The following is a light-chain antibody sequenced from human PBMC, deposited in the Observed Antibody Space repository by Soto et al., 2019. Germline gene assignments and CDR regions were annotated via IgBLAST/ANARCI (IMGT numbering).Light chain of an antibody. CDR1: SSDVGYYNY. CDR2: DVR. J-gene: IGLJ1*01. Sequence: QSALTQPASVSGSPGQSITISCTGTSSDVGYYNYVSWYQQHPGKAPKLMIYDVRNRPSGVSNRFSGSKSGNTASLTISGLQAEDEADYYCSSYTSSSKVFGTGTKVTVL. V-gene: IGLV2-14*03. CDR3: SSYTSSSKV.